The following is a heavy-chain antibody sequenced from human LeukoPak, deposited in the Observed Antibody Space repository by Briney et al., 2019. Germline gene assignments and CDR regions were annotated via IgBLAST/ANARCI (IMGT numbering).Heavy chain of an antibody. CDR1: GDSVSSNSAA. Sequence: SQTLSLTCAISGDSVSSNSAAWNWIRQSPSRGLEWLGRTYYRSKWYNDYAVSVKSRITNNPDTSKNQFSLQLNSVTPEDTAVYYCARWADTAMVTGFDYWGQGTLVTVSS. CDR3: ARWADTAMVTGFDY. V-gene: IGHV6-1*01. J-gene: IGHJ4*02. D-gene: IGHD5-18*01. CDR2: TYYRSKWYN.